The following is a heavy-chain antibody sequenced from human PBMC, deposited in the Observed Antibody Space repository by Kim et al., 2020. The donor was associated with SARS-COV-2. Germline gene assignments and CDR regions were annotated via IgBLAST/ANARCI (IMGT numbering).Heavy chain of an antibody. V-gene: IGHV3-23*01. Sequence: GGSLRLSCAASGFTFSTYDMSWVRQAPGKGLEWVSAISSSGEGTFYADSVKGRFTISRDKSRDTLYLQLNNLRAEDTAVYYCVKWGFCSGGRCAQFFQHWGQGTPVSVSS. D-gene: IGHD2-15*01. CDR3: VKWGFCSGGRCAQFFQH. CDR1: GFTFSTYD. J-gene: IGHJ1*01. CDR2: ISSSGEGT.